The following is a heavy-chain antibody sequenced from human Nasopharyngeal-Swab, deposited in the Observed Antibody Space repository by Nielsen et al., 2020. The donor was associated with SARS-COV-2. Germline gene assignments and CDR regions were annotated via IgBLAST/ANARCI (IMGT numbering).Heavy chain of an antibody. V-gene: IGHV3-53*01. Sequence: GESLKISCAASGFSFDNYWMNWVRQAPGKGLEWVSVIYPGGSTYYADSVKGRFTISRDSSKSTLYLQMSSLRAEDSAVYYCAREVRGYIDCWGQGTLVAVSS. CDR2: IYPGGST. D-gene: IGHD5-18*01. J-gene: IGHJ4*02. CDR1: GFSFDNYW. CDR3: AREVRGYIDC.